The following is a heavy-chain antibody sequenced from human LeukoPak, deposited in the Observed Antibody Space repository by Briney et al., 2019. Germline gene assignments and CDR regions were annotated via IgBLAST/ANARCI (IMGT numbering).Heavy chain of an antibody. CDR3: ARDPYSGNYGAYYYYYMDV. CDR2: IKSDGSST. V-gene: IGHV3-74*01. D-gene: IGHD1-26*01. Sequence: GGSLRLSCAASGFTFSTYWMHWVRQAPGKGLVWVSRIKSDGSSTNYADSVKGRFTLSRDNAKNALYLQMDSLRAEDTAVYYCARDPYSGNYGAYYYYYMDVWGKGTTVTISS. CDR1: GFTFSTYW. J-gene: IGHJ6*03.